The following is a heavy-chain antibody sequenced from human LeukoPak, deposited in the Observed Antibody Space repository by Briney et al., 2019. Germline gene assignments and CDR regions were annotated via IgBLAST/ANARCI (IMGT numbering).Heavy chain of an antibody. CDR2: MSGSDAGT. CDR1: GFTFSSYS. D-gene: IGHD6-13*01. V-gene: IGHV3-23*01. CDR3: ARDRVYGWFDP. Sequence: GGSLRLSCAASGFTFSSYSMNWVRQAPGKGLEWVSAMSGSDAGTYYADSVKGRFTISRDNSKNTLFLQMNSLRAEDTAVYYCARDRVYGWFDPWGQGTLVTVSS. J-gene: IGHJ5*02.